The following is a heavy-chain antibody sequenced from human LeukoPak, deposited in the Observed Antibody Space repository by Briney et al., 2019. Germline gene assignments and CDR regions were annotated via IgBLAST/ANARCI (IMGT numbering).Heavy chain of an antibody. CDR3: ARAEKAVAGTAVDY. CDR1: GGSFSSYT. CDR2: VIPIHGIA. V-gene: IGHV1-69*02. J-gene: IGHJ4*02. D-gene: IGHD6-19*01. Sequence: AGTVSCTASGGSFSSYTIRWVRQAPAQGLGWVGRVIPIHGIANYAQKFQGRVTITADKSTSTAYMELSSLRSEDTAVYYCARAEKAVAGTAVDYWGQGTLVTVSS.